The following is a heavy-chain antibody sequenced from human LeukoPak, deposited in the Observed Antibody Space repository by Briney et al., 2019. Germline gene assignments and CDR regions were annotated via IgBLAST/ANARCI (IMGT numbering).Heavy chain of an antibody. CDR2: IYYTGST. CDR1: GGSISSYY. D-gene: IGHD3-10*01. J-gene: IGHJ4*02. Sequence: SETLSLTCTVSGGSISSYYWSWVRQPPGKGLEWIGYIYYTGSTNYNPSLKSRVTISVDTFKNQFSLKVWSVTAADTAVYYCAALWFGDPETPHDYWGQGTLVTVSS. CDR3: AALWFGDPETPHDY. V-gene: IGHV4-59*01.